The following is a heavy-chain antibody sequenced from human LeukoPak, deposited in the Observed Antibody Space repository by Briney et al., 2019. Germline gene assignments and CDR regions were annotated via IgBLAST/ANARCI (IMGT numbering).Heavy chain of an antibody. V-gene: IGHV1-2*06. D-gene: IGHD2-21*01. CDR2: INPNSGGT. CDR3: LWYSSTPMND. J-gene: IGHJ4*03. CDR1: GYTFTGYY. Sequence: GASVKVSCKASGYTFTGYYMHWVRQPPAQGLEWMGRINPNSGGTNYAPKFQGRVTMTRDTSISTAYMELSKLRCDDTAVYYCLWYSSTPMNDWGQGTLVTVSS.